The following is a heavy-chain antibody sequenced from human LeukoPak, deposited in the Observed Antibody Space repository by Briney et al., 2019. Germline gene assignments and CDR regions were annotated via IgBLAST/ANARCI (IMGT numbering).Heavy chain of an antibody. J-gene: IGHJ5*02. D-gene: IGHD3-10*01. CDR1: GYTFTGYL. V-gene: IGHV1-2*02. CDR2: INPNSGAT. Sequence: ASVKVSCKASGYTFTGYLIHWVRQAPGQGLEWMGWINPNSGATYYAQKFQGRATMARDSSISTAYVELSRLKSGDTAVYYCARGRSNTSWFGWFDPWGQGTRVTVSS. CDR3: ARGRSNTSWFGWFDP.